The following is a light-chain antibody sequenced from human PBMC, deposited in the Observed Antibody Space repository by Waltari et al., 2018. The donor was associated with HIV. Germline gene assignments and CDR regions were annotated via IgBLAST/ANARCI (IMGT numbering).Light chain of an antibody. CDR3: ATWNDSL. Sequence: QSVLTQPPSASGTPGPRVTISCSGSSSNIGSNCVYWNHHLPGTAPKLLVYRNNQRPSGVPDRLSGSKSGTSASLAISGLRSEDEADYYCATWNDSLVGGGTKLTVL. J-gene: IGLJ2*01. V-gene: IGLV1-47*01. CDR1: SSNIGSNC. CDR2: RNN.